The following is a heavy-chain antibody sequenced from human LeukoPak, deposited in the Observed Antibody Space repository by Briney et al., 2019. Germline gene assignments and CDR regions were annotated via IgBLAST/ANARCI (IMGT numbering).Heavy chain of an antibody. Sequence: PSETLSLTCAVYGGSFSGYYWSWIRQPPGKGLEWIGEINHSGSTNYNPSLKSRVTISVDTSKNQFSLKLSSVTAADTAVYYCARGSLEWLLTDLFDYWGQGTLVTVSS. D-gene: IGHD3-3*01. J-gene: IGHJ4*02. CDR2: INHSGST. V-gene: IGHV4-34*01. CDR1: GGSFSGYY. CDR3: ARGSLEWLLTDLFDY.